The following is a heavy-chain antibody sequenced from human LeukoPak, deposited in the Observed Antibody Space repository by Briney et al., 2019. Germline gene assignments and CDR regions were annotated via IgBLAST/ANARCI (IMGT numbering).Heavy chain of an antibody. V-gene: IGHV4-30-4*01. CDR2: IHDSVTT. J-gene: IGHJ4*02. Sequence: PSETLSLTCTVSGGSINSGDHYWNWVRQPPGKGLEWIGNIHDSVTTHYNPSLGDRITISVDTSMNQFSLRLTSVTAADTAVYYCASLLAWGSGRGGWGQGTLVTVSS. D-gene: IGHD3-16*01. CDR3: ASLLAWGSGRGG. CDR1: GGSINSGDHY.